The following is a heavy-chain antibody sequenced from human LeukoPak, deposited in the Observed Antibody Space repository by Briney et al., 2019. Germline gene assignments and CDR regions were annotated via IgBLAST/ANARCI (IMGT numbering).Heavy chain of an antibody. D-gene: IGHD3-3*01. Sequence: ASVKVSCKASGYTFTTYYMHWVRQAPGQGLEWMGIINPSGGSTSYAQKFQGRVTMTRDTSTSTVYMELSSLRSEDTAVYYCARDTIFGVAGYEPGYYYMDVWGKGTTVTVSS. CDR3: ARDTIFGVAGYEPGYYYMDV. J-gene: IGHJ6*03. CDR2: INPSGGST. CDR1: GYTFTTYY. V-gene: IGHV1-46*01.